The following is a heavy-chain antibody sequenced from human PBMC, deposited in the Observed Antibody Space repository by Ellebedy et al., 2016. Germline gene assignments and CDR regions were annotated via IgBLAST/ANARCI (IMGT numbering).Heavy chain of an antibody. CDR3: ARNGDYGSGRSQGRPNWFDP. V-gene: IGHV3-30-3*01. Sequence: GGSLRLXXAASGFTFSRYSMHWIRQAPGKGLEWVAFISYDGGKKNYADSVKGRFTISKDISKNSVYLQMNSLRTDDTAVYYCARNGDYGSGRSQGRPNWFDPWGQGVLVTVSS. D-gene: IGHD3-10*01. CDR1: GFTFSRYS. CDR2: ISYDGGKK. J-gene: IGHJ5*02.